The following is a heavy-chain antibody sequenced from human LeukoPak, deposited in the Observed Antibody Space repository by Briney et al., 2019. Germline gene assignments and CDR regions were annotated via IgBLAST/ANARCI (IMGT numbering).Heavy chain of an antibody. D-gene: IGHD3-10*01. V-gene: IGHV4-59*01. CDR1: GVSISSYY. J-gene: IGHJ3*02. CDR2: IYYSGST. Sequence: SETLSLTCTVSGVSISSYYWSWIRQPPGKGLEGIGYIYYSGSTNYNPSLKSRVTISVDTSKNQFSLKLSSVTAADTAVYYCARVTRITILHAFDIWGQGTMVTASS. CDR3: ARVTRITILHAFDI.